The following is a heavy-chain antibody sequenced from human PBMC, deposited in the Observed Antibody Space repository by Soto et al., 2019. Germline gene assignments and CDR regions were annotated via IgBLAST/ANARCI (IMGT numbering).Heavy chain of an antibody. CDR2: MSPSTGET. CDR1: GYTFTNNG. J-gene: IGHJ4*02. V-gene: IGHV1-8*02. D-gene: IGHD7-27*01. CDR3: TRAGDSGAWISN. Sequence: ASVKVSCKASGYTFTNNGVNWVRQATGRGLEWMGWMSPSTGETGYTEKFQGRLAMTRDTSITTAYMELTSLTSEDTAVYYCTRAGDSGAWISNWGQGTLVTVSS.